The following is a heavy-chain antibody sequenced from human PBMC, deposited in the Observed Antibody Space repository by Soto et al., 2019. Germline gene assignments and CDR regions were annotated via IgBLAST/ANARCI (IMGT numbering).Heavy chain of an antibody. J-gene: IGHJ4*02. CDR2: INSDGSST. CDR1: GFTFSSYW. D-gene: IGHD2-15*01. V-gene: IGHV3-74*01. Sequence: QPGGSLRLSCAASGFTFSSYWMHWVRQAPGKGLVWVSRINSDGSSTSYADSVKGRFTISRDNAKNTLYLQMNSLRAEDTAVYYCARVPVSCSGGSCGGLPDYWGQGTLVTVSS. CDR3: ARVPVSCSGGSCGGLPDY.